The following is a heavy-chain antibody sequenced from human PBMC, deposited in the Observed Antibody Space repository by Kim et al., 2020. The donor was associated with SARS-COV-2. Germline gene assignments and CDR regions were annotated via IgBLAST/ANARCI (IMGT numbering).Heavy chain of an antibody. D-gene: IGHD6-13*01. CDR3: AKDMRNNIAAAAGGAFDI. CDR2: ISWNSGSI. CDR1: GFTFDDYA. V-gene: IGHV3-9*01. Sequence: GGSLRLSCAASGFTFDDYAMHWVRQAPGKGLEWVSGISWNSGSIGYADSVKGRFTISRDNAKNSLYLQMNSLRAEDTALYYCAKDMRNNIAAAAGGAFDIWGQGTMVTVSS. J-gene: IGHJ3*02.